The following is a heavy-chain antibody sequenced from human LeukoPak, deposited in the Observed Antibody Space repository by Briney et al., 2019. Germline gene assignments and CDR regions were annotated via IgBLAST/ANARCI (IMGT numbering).Heavy chain of an antibody. CDR2: ISAYNGNT. J-gene: IGHJ4*02. CDR1: GYTFTSYG. Sequence: ASVKVSCKASGYTFTSYGISWVRQAPGQGLKWMGWISAYNGNTNYAQKLQGRVTMTTDTSTSTAYMELRSLRSDDTAVYYCARVPIFGVVISNFDCWGQGTLVTVSS. CDR3: ARVPIFGVVISNFDC. D-gene: IGHD3-3*01. V-gene: IGHV1-18*01.